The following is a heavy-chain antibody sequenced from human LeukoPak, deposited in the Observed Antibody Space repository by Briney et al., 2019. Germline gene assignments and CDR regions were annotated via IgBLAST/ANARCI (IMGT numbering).Heavy chain of an antibody. CDR3: ARGPYYYYMDV. CDR2: ISSSSSYI. CDR1: GFTFSSYS. J-gene: IGHJ6*03. V-gene: IGHV3-21*01. Sequence: PGGSLRLSCAASGFTFSSYSMNWVRQAPGKGLEWVSSISSSSSYIDYAESVKGRFTISRDNAKNSLYLQMNSLRAEDTAVYYCARGPYYYYMDVWGKGTTVTVSS.